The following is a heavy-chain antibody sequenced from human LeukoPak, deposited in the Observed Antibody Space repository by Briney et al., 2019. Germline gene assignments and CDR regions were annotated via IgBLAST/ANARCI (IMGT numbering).Heavy chain of an antibody. CDR1: GFTFSSYG. Sequence: GGSLRLSCAASGFTFSSYGMHWVRQAPGKGLEWVAVISYDGSNKYYADSVKGRFTISRDNSKNTLYLQMNSLRAEDTAVYYCAKRSGGVIVTYYFDYWGQGTLVTVSP. V-gene: IGHV3-30*18. D-gene: IGHD3-16*02. CDR3: AKRSGGVIVTYYFDY. J-gene: IGHJ4*02. CDR2: ISYDGSNK.